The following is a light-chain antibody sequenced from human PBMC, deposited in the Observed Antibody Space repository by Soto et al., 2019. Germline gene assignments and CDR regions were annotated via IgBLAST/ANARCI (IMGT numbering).Light chain of an antibody. V-gene: IGKV3-15*01. J-gene: IGKJ4*01. CDR3: QQYDNWPPRT. CDR1: ESVASN. CDR2: GAS. Sequence: IVLTQSPGTLSLSPGERATLSFRASESVASNYLAWYQHKPGQAPRLLIYGASTRATGIPARFSGSGSGTEFTLTISSLQSEDFAVYYCQQYDNWPPRTFGGGTKVDI.